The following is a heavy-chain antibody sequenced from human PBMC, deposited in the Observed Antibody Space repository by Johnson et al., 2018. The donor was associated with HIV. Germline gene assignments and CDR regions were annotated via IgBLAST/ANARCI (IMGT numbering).Heavy chain of an antibody. J-gene: IGHJ3*02. D-gene: IGHD6-13*01. V-gene: IGHV3-33*01. Sequence: QMQLVESGGGVVQPGGSLRLSCAASGFTFSSYGMHWVRQAPGKGLEWVAVIWYDGSNKYYADSVKGRFTISRDNSKNTLYLQMNSLRAEDTAVYYCARGGYSTILDAFDIWGQGTMVTVSS. CDR1: GFTFSSYG. CDR3: ARGGYSTILDAFDI. CDR2: IWYDGSNK.